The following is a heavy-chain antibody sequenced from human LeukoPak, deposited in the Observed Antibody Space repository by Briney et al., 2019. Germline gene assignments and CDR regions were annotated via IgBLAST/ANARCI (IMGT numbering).Heavy chain of an antibody. CDR3: AKAFEWELLLPEE. CDR2: ISYDGSNK. D-gene: IGHD1-26*01. CDR1: GFTFSSYG. V-gene: IGHV3-30*18. J-gene: IGHJ4*02. Sequence: QSGGSLRLSCATSGFTFSSYGMHWVRQAPGKGLEWVAVISYDGSNKYYADSVKGRFTISRDNSKNTLYLQMNSLRAEDTAVYYCAKAFEWELLLPEEWGQGTLVTVSS.